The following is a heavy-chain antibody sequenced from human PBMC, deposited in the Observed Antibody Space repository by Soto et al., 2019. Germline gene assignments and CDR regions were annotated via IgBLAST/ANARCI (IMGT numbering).Heavy chain of an antibody. J-gene: IGHJ4*02. CDR1: GFTFSSYW. V-gene: IGHV3-74*01. Sequence: EVQLVESGGGLVQPGGSLRLSCAASGFTFSSYWRHWVRQAPEKELEWVSRMNMDGNRISYVDSVKGRCTISRDNAKNTLYMEMNSARVEDTAVYYCVRGDGDRYDGHGYLGRHWGQGSLVTVSS. CDR3: VRGDGDRYDGHGYLGRH. D-gene: IGHD2-21*01. CDR2: MNMDGNRI.